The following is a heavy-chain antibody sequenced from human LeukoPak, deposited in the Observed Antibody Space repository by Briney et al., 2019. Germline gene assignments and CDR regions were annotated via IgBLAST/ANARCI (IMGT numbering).Heavy chain of an antibody. J-gene: IGHJ6*03. V-gene: IGHV1-2*02. CDR3: AAGGVVDYYYYYMDV. Sequence: ASVKVSCKASGYTFTGYYMHWVRQAPGQGLEWMGWINPNSGGTNYAQKFQGRVTMTRDTSISTAYMELSRLRSEDTAVYYCAAGGVVDYYYYYMDVWGKGTTVTVSS. CDR2: INPNSGGT. CDR1: GYTFTGYY. D-gene: IGHD3-3*01.